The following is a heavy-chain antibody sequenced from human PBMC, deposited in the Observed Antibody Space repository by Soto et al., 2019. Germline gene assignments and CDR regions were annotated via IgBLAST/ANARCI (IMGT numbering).Heavy chain of an antibody. CDR2: TSHTGST. Sequence: SETLSLTCAVSGGSISSGNSYSWSWIRQPPGKGLEWIGSTSHTGSTSYNPSLKGRVTMSVDKSKNQFSLKLSSVAAADMAVYYCARAVAPYLGTWFDPWGQGTLVTVSS. D-gene: IGHD3-16*01. J-gene: IGHJ5*02. V-gene: IGHV4-30-2*01. CDR3: ARAVAPYLGTWFDP. CDR1: GGSISSGNSYS.